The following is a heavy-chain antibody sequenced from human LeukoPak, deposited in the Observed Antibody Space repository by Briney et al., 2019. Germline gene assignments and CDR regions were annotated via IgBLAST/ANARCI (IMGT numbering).Heavy chain of an antibody. V-gene: IGHV3-7*02. CDR1: GFTFSSYW. J-gene: IGHJ3*01. D-gene: IGHD2-15*01. CDR2: IKQDGSEK. Sequence: GGSLRLSCAASGFTFSSYWLSWVRQAPGKGLEWVANIKQDGSEKYYVDSVKGRFTISRDNAKNSLYLQMNSLRAEDTAVYYCMSPGWYDAFDVWGQGTMVTVPS. CDR3: MSPGWYDAFDV.